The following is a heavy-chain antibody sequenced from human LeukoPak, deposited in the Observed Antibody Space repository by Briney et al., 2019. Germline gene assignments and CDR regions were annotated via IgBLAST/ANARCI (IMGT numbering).Heavy chain of an antibody. CDR3: TIGSSFGSLAY. D-gene: IGHD2-15*01. J-gene: IGHJ4*02. V-gene: IGHV4-4*07. CDR1: GASVNDNY. CDR2: IYTDGST. Sequence: SGTLSLTCTVSGASVNDNYWSWSRQPAGKTLEWIGRIYTDGSTNYNPSLKSRVAISVDTSTNQFSLFLRSVTAADTAIYYCTIGSSFGSLAYWGQGTLVTVSS.